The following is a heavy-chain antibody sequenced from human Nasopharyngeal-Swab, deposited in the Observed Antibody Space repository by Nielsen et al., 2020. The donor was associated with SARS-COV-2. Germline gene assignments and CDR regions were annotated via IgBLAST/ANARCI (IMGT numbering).Heavy chain of an antibody. CDR2: FTPFNGNT. CDR3: AAGVYYDFWSGYPPLDY. CDR1: GYTFTYRY. D-gene: IGHD3-3*01. V-gene: IGHV1-45*02. J-gene: IGHJ4*02. Sequence: SVKVSCKASGYTFTYRYLHWVRQAPGQALEWMGWFTPFNGNTNYAQKFQDRVTITRDRSMSTAYMELSSLRSEDTAVYYCAAGVYYDFWSGYPPLDYWGQGTLVTVSS.